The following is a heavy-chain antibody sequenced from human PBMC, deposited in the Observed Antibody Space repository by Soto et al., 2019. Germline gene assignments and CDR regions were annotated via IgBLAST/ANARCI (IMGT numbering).Heavy chain of an antibody. J-gene: IGHJ4*02. D-gene: IGHD5-18*01. V-gene: IGHV3-23*01. CDR2: ISGSGSIT. CDR1: GFTFNTYA. CDR3: AKAGNTVILPAY. Sequence: GGSLRLSCAASGFTFNTYAMTWVRQAPGKGLEWVSAISGSGSITYYADSVKGRFTMSKDNSKDTLYLQMSSLRAEDTAVYYCAKAGNTVILPAYCGQRTLVTVSS.